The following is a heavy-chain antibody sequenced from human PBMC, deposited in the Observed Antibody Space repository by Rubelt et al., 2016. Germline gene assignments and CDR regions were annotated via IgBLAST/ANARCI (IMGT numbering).Heavy chain of an antibody. CDR1: GYTLTELS. Sequence: QVQLVQSGAEVKKPGASVKVSCKVSGYTLTELSMHWVRQAPGKGLEWMGGFDPADGETIYAQKLHGSGRMTEDTSTDAAYMELSSLRSGDTAVYYCSTVQQNWFAMVRGVVNYYWGQGTLVTVSS. V-gene: IGHV1-24*01. CDR2: FDPADGET. D-gene: IGHD3-10*01. J-gene: IGHJ4*02. CDR3: STVQQNWFAMVRGVVNYY.